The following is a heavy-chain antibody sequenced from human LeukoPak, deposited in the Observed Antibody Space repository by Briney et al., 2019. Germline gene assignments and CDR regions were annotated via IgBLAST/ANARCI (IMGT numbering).Heavy chain of an antibody. V-gene: IGHV3-7*03. CDR2: IHPDGSQI. J-gene: IGHJ4*02. CDR3: ANGNSFDS. Sequence: GGSLRLSCRASGFTFSNSWMSWVRQAPGKRLECVGNIHPDGSQIFYGASVMGRFTISRDNSDNSLFLQMNSLRAEDTAVYYCANGNSFDSWGQGTLVTVSS. D-gene: IGHD1/OR15-1a*01. CDR1: GFTFSNSW.